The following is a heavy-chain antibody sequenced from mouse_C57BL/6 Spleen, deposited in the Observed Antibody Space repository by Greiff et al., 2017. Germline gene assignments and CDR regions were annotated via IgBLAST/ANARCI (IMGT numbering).Heavy chain of an antibody. Sequence: QVQLQQPGAELVKPGASVKLSCKASGYTFTSYWMHWVKQRPGQGLEWIGMIHPNSGSTNYNEKFKSKATLTVDKSSSTAYMQLRSLTSEDSAVYYCAKSSSSLFDYWGQGTTLTVSS. CDR2: IHPNSGST. V-gene: IGHV1-64*01. J-gene: IGHJ2*01. D-gene: IGHD1-1*01. CDR1: GYTFTSYW. CDR3: AKSSSSLFDY.